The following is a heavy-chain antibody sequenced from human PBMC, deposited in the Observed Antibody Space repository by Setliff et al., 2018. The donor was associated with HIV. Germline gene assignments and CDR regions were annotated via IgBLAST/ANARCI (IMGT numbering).Heavy chain of an antibody. Sequence: GSLRLSCAASGFTFSSYWMSWIRQPPGKGLEWIGYIDYNGRSIYNPSLESRVTMSLDTSKNHFSLRLSSMTAADTAVYYCVRGGSFNDGFDIWGQGTMVTVSS. V-gene: IGHV4-59*01. CDR2: IDYNGRS. CDR3: VRGGSFNDGFDI. D-gene: IGHD1-26*01. CDR1: GFTFSSYW. J-gene: IGHJ3*02.